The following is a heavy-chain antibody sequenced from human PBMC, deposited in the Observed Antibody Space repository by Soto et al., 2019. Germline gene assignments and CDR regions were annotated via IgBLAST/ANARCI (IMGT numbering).Heavy chain of an antibody. V-gene: IGHV1-69*13. Sequence: SVKVSCKASGDTFSFYTINWVRQSPGLGLEWMGGIIPIFSIANYAQKFQGRVTITADESTSTAYMELSSLRSEDTAVYYCARGFESGYYPLDYWGQGTLVTVSS. CDR2: IIPIFSIA. J-gene: IGHJ4*02. D-gene: IGHD3-3*01. CDR3: ARGFESGYYPLDY. CDR1: GDTFSFYT.